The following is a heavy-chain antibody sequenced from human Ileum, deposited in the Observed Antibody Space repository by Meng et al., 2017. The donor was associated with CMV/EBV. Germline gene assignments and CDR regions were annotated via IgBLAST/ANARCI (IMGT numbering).Heavy chain of an antibody. CDR1: GGPFTGYY. CDR3: ARVPVGGTDY. Sequence: GSLRLSCGVYGGPFTGYYWSWIRQPPGKGLEWIGEINHSGRTNYNPSLKSRVAISLDTSKNQFSLKLTSVTAADTAVYYCARVPVGGTDYWGQGTLVTVSS. V-gene: IGHV4-34*01. D-gene: IGHD2-15*01. J-gene: IGHJ4*02. CDR2: INHSGRT.